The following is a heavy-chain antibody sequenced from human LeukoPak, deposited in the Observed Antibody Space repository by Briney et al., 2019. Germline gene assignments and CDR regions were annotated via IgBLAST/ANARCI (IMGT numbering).Heavy chain of an antibody. CDR3: AKDVLQNYYDSTPGPMDV. J-gene: IGHJ6*02. Sequence: GGSLSLSCAASGFTFDDYAMHWVRQAPGKGLEWVSGISWNSGSIGYADSVKGRFTISRDNAKNSLYLQMNSLRAEDTALYYCAKDVLQNYYDSTPGPMDVWGQGTTVTVSS. V-gene: IGHV3-9*01. CDR1: GFTFDDYA. CDR2: ISWNSGSI. D-gene: IGHD3-22*01.